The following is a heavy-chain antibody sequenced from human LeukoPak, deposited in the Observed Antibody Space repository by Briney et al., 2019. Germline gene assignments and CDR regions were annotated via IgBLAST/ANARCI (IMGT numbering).Heavy chain of an antibody. CDR2: ISWNSGTF. D-gene: IGHD3-22*01. J-gene: IGHJ4*02. CDR1: GFTFDDYA. CDR3: AKGYYYDSSGHFDY. Sequence: GGSLRLSCAASGFTFDDYAMHWVRQAPGKGLEWVSGISWNSGTFGYADSVKGRFTISRDNAKNSLYLQMNSLRPEDTAFYYCAKGYYYDSSGHFDYWGQGALVTVSS. V-gene: IGHV3-9*01.